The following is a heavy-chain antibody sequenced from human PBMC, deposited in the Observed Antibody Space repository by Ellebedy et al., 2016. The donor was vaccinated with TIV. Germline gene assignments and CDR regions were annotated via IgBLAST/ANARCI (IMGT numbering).Heavy chain of an antibody. CDR2: IRDRGGNT. V-gene: IGHV3-23*01. CDR1: GFTFSNNA. CDR3: ARDSVRRRSWYNDY. D-gene: IGHD6-13*01. Sequence: GESLKISCAASGFTFSNNAMTWVRQAPGQGLEWVSTIRDRGGNTHLPDSVKGRFTISRDNSRHTVYREMNNLRAEDTAVYYCARDSVRRRSWYNDYWGQGTLVTVSS. J-gene: IGHJ4*02.